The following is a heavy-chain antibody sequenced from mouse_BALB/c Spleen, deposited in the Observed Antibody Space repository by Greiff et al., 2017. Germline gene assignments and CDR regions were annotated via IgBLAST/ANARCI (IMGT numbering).Heavy chain of an antibody. CDR2: ILPGSGST. CDR1: GYTFSSYW. D-gene: IGHD1-2*01. Sequence: VQLQQSGAELLKPGASVKISCKATGYTFSSYWIEWVKQRPGHGLEWLGEILPGSGSTNYNEKFKGKATFTADTSSNTAYMQLSSLTSEDSAVYYCARPVLRLRAMDYWGQGTSVTVTS. CDR3: ARPVLRLRAMDY. J-gene: IGHJ4*01. V-gene: IGHV1-9*01.